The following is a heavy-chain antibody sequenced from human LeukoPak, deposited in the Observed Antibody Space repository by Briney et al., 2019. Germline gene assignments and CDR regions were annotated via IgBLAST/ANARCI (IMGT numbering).Heavy chain of an antibody. V-gene: IGHV3-21*01. CDR3: ARVGEYYDFWSGYFTREGYYYGMDV. CDR2: ISSSSSYI. J-gene: IGHJ6*02. D-gene: IGHD3-3*01. Sequence: GGSLRLSCAASGFTFSSYSMNWVRQAPGKGLEWVSSISSSSSYIYYADSVKGRFTISRDNAKNSLYLQMNSLRAEETAVYYCARVGEYYDFWSGYFTREGYYYGMDVWGQGTTVTVSS. CDR1: GFTFSSYS.